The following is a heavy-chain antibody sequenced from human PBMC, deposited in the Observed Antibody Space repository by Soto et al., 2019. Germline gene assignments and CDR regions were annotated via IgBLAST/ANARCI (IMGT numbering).Heavy chain of an antibody. J-gene: IGHJ4*02. D-gene: IGHD3-22*01. CDR3: ARTALSGYYYDSSGYLPFDY. V-gene: IGHV1-69*01. CDR1: GGTFSSYA. CDR2: IIPIFGTA. Sequence: QVQLVQSGAEVKKPGSSVKVSCKASGGTFSSYAISWLRQAPGQGLEWMGGIIPIFGTANYAQKFQGRVTIPADESTSTAYMELRSLRSEDTAVYYCARTALSGYYYDSSGYLPFDYCGQGTLVTVSS.